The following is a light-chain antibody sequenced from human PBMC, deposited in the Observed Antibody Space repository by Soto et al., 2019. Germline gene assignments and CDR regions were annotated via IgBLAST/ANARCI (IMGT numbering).Light chain of an antibody. CDR1: SSDVGGYNY. J-gene: IGLJ3*02. CDR2: DVS. CDR3: CYYAASYPWV. Sequence: QSVLTQPRSVSGSPGQSVTISCTGTSSDVGGYNYVSWYQQHPGKAPKLMIYDVSKRPSGVPDRFSGSKSGNTASLTISGLQAEDEADYYCCYYAASYPWVFGGGIKMTVL. V-gene: IGLV2-11*01.